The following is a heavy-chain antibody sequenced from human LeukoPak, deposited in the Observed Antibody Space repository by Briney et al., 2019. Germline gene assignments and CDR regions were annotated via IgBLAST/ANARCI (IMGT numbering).Heavy chain of an antibody. Sequence: ASVKVSCKVSGYTLTELSMHWVRQAPGKGLEWMGGFDPEDGETIYAQKFQGRVTMTEDTSTDTAYMELSSLRSDDTAVYYCAREFREAVAGIPYFDYWGQGTLVTASS. D-gene: IGHD6-19*01. CDR3: AREFREAVAGIPYFDY. CDR2: FDPEDGET. CDR1: GYTLTELS. V-gene: IGHV1-24*01. J-gene: IGHJ4*02.